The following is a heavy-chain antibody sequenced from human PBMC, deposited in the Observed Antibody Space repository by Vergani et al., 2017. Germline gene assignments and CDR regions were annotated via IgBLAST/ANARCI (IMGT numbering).Heavy chain of an antibody. V-gene: IGHV4-34*01. D-gene: IGHD2-15*01. CDR1: GGSFSGYY. CDR2: INHSGST. J-gene: IGHJ6*02. Sequence: QVQLQQWGAGLLKPSETLSLTCAVYGGSFSGYYWSWIRQPPGKGLEWIGEINHSGSTNYNPSLKSRVTISVDTSKNQFSLKLSSVTAADTAVYYCAREGYCSGGSCQFYYYYYGMDVWGQGP. CDR3: AREGYCSGGSCQFYYYYYGMDV.